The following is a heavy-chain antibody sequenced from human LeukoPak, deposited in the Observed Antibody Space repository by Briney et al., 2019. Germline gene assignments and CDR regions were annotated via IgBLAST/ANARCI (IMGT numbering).Heavy chain of an antibody. CDR2: IYYSGST. J-gene: IGHJ4*02. Sequence: SETLSLTCTVSGGSISSYYWSWIRQPPGKGLEWIGYIYYSGSTNYNPSLKSRVTISVDTSKNQFSLKLSSVTAADTAVYYCARGLSSLRDYWGQGTLVTVSS. V-gene: IGHV4-59*12. CDR1: GGSISSYY. D-gene: IGHD6-13*01. CDR3: ARGLSSLRDY.